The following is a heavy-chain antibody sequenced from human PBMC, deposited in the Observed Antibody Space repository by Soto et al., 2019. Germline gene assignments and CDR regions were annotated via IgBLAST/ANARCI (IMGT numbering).Heavy chain of an antibody. CDR1: GSTFSSYG. CDR2: ISYDGSNK. D-gene: IGHD4-17*01. CDR3: AKKHYVLDDYGDYVDF. Sequence: GSLRLSCAASGSTFSSYGMHWVRQAPGKGLEWVAVISYDGSNKYYADSVKGRFTISRDNSKNTLYLQMNSLRAEDTAVYYCAKKHYVLDDYGDYVDFWGQGTLVTVSS. V-gene: IGHV3-30*18. J-gene: IGHJ4*02.